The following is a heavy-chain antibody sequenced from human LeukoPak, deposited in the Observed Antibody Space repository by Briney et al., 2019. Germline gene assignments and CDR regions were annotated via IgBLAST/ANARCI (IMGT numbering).Heavy chain of an antibody. CDR2: IKQDGSEK. CDR3: AKDSHCSSTSCYTAEYFQH. CDR1: GFTFSSYW. J-gene: IGHJ1*01. Sequence: GGSLRLSCAASGFTFSSYWMSWVRQAPGKGLEWVANIKQDGSEKYYVDSVKGRFTISRDNAKNSLYLQMNSLRAEDTAVYYCAKDSHCSSTSCYTAEYFQHWGQGTLVTVSS. V-gene: IGHV3-7*01. D-gene: IGHD2-2*02.